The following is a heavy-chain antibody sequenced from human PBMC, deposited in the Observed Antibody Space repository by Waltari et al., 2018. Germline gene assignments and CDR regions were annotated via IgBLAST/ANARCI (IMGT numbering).Heavy chain of an antibody. Sequence: QLLQSGGGLVQPGGSLRLSCAASGFTFRKYAMTWVRQAPGKGLEWVSAISGDGGTTYYADSVKCRFTISRDTPKNTLFLLMSRLRVEDTAIYYCAKGEGTSSFPDFWGQGILVTVSS. D-gene: IGHD6-6*01. V-gene: IGHV3-23*01. J-gene: IGHJ4*02. CDR2: ISGDGGTT. CDR1: GFTFRKYA. CDR3: AKGEGTSSFPDF.